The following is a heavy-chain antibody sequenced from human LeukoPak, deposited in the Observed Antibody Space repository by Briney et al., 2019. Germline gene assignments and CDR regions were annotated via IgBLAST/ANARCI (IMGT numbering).Heavy chain of an antibody. D-gene: IGHD3-10*01. CDR3: ARKVLWGSYYNY. CDR2: INHSGST. Sequence: SETLSLTCAVYGGSFSTYQWSWIRQPPGKGLEWIGEINHSGSTNYNPSLRSRGTISVDTSKNQFSLKLSSMTAADTAVYYCARKVLWGSYYNYWGQGTLVTVSS. J-gene: IGHJ4*02. V-gene: IGHV4-34*01. CDR1: GGSFSTYQ.